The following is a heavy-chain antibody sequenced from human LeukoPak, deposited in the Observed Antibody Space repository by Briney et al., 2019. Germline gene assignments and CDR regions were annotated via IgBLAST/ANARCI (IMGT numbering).Heavy chain of an antibody. V-gene: IGHV4-34*01. CDR2: INHSGST. CDR3: ARTPYSGGVDY. Sequence: SETLSLTCAVYGGSFSGYYWSWIRQPPGKGLEWIGEINHSGSTNYNPSLKSRVTISVDTSKNQFSLKLSSVTAADTAVYYCARTPYSGGVDYWGQGTLVTVSS. D-gene: IGHD2-21*01. CDR1: GGSFSGYY. J-gene: IGHJ4*02.